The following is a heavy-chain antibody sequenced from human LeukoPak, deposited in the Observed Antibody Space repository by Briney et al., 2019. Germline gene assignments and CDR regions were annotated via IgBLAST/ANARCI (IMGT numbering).Heavy chain of an antibody. CDR3: ARTASYYDFWSFDY. CDR2: IYSGGST. D-gene: IGHD3-3*01. J-gene: IGHJ4*02. CDR1: GYTVSSNY. V-gene: IGHV3-66*02. Sequence: GGSLRLSCAASGYTVSSNYMSWVRQAPGKGLEWVSVIYSGGSTYYADSVKGRFTISRDNSKNTLYLQMNSLRAEDTAVYYCARTASYYDFWSFDYWGLGTLVTVSS.